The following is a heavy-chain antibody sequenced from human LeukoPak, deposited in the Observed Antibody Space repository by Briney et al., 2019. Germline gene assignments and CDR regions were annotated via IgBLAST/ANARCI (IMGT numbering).Heavy chain of an antibody. J-gene: IGHJ4*02. CDR3: ARADYAEGFDY. Sequence: KTSQTLSLTCTVSGGSISSGGYYWSWIRQHPGKGLEWIGYIYYSGSTYYNPSLKSRVTISVDTPKNQFSLKLSSVTAADTAVYYCARADYAEGFDYWGQGTLVTVSS. D-gene: IGHD4-17*01. CDR2: IYYSGST. V-gene: IGHV4-31*03. CDR1: GGSISSGGYY.